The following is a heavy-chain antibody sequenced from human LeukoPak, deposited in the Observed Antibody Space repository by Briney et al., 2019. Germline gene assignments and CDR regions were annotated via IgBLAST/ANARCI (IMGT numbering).Heavy chain of an antibody. D-gene: IGHD3-10*01. V-gene: IGHV4-39*02. J-gene: IGHJ6*02. CDR3: ARDHRVRGEYYYYGMDV. CDR2: IYYSGST. CDR1: GLTFTSYA. Sequence: GSLRLSCAASGLTFTSYAMSWVRQAPGKGLEWVGSIYYSGSTYYNPSLKSRVTISVDTSKNQFSLKLSSVTAAGTAVYYCARDHRVRGEYYYYGMDVWGQGTTVTVSS.